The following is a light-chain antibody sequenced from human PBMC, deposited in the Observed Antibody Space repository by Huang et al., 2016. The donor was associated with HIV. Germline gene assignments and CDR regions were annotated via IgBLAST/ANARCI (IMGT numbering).Light chain of an antibody. CDR1: QKINTW. V-gene: IGKV1-5*03. Sequence: DIQMTQSPSTLSASVGDRVTITCRASQKINTWVAWYQQKPGKAPDLLLYRASSLQVGGPSRFTGSRSGTEFNLTITSLQPSDLGTYYCQQYNTYLYTFGQGTKLEN. CDR3: QQYNTYLYT. CDR2: RAS. J-gene: IGKJ2*01.